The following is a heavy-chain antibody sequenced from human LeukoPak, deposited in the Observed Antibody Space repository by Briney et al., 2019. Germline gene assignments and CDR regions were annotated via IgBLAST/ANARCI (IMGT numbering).Heavy chain of an antibody. CDR2: ISWNSGSI. J-gene: IGHJ4*02. CDR3: AKDSGRDTAMKGLRSDFDY. D-gene: IGHD5-18*01. V-gene: IGHV3-9*01. CDR1: GFTFDDYA. Sequence: GGSLRLSCAASGFTFDDYAMHWVRQAPGKGLEWVSGISWNSGSIGYADSVKGRFTIPRDNAKNSLYLQMNSLRAEDTALYYCAKDSGRDTAMKGLRSDFDYWGQGTLVTVSS.